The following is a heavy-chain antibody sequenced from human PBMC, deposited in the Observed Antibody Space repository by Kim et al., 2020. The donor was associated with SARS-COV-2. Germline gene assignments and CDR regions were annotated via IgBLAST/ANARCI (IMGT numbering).Heavy chain of an antibody. CDR3: VRDYGPGHQGFE. Sequence: GGSLRLSCVASGFFFITYFIICFLQAPWNLLFCVALILEDCCDTLYEYSLNFLFTISRDNSKNVVSLQMNSLMSEDTAIYYCVRDYGPGHQGFEWGQGTLVTVSP. V-gene: IGHV3-74*01. J-gene: IGHJ4*02. CDR2: ILEDCCDT. CDR1: GFFFITYF. D-gene: IGHD2-2*01.